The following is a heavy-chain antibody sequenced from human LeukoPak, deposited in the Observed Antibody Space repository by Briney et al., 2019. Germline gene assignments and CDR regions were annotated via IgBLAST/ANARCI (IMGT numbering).Heavy chain of an antibody. CDR1: GGSFSGYY. Sequence: PSETLSLTCAVYGGSFSGYYWSWIRQPPGKGLEWIGEINHSGSTNYNPSLKSRVTISVDTSKNQFSLKLSSVTAADTAVYYCARRRTMIPYFDYWGQGTLVTVSS. V-gene: IGHV4-34*01. D-gene: IGHD3-22*01. CDR2: INHSGST. CDR3: ARRRTMIPYFDY. J-gene: IGHJ4*02.